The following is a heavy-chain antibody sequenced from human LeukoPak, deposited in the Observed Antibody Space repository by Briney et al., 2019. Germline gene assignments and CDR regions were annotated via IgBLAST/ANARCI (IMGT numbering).Heavy chain of an antibody. D-gene: IGHD5-24*01. Sequence: GGSLQISCKGSGYIFTSYWIGGGRQVPGKGLEWMGIIYPGDSDTRYSPSFQGQLTISADKSITTAYLQWSSLKASDTAMYYCARLSLRDGYKDYWGQGTLVTVSS. CDR2: IYPGDSDT. V-gene: IGHV5-51*01. CDR1: GYIFTSYW. J-gene: IGHJ4*02. CDR3: ARLSLRDGYKDY.